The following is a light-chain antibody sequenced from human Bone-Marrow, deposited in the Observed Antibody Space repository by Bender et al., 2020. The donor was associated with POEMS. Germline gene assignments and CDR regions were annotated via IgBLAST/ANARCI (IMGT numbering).Light chain of an antibody. V-gene: IGLV3-1*01. CDR1: ELGDKY. Sequence: SYELTQPPSVSVSPGQTATITCSGDELGDKYACWYQQKPGQSPMLVIYEDSKRPSGIPERFSGSNSGNTATLTISGTQAMDEADYYCQTWDSSTAVFGGGTMLTVL. J-gene: IGLJ2*01. CDR3: QTWDSSTAV. CDR2: EDS.